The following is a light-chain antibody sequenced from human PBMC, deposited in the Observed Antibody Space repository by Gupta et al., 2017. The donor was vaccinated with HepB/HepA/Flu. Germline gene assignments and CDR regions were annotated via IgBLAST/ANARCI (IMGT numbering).Light chain of an antibody. J-gene: IGKJ4*01. CDR1: QDIYSY. CDR2: AAS. Sequence: AIRMTQSPSSFSASTGDRVTITCRASQDIYSYVAWFQQKPGKAPMLLIYAASILQSGVPSRFSGSGFGTDFTLTISSMQSEDFATYYCQQYVAYPLTFGGGSKVDIK. V-gene: IGKV1-8*01. CDR3: QQYVAYPLT.